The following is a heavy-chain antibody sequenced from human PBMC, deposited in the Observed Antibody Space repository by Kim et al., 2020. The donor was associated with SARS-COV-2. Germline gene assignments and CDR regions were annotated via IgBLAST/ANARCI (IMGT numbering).Heavy chain of an antibody. CDR1: GYTFTGYY. D-gene: IGHD6-13*01. V-gene: IGHV1-2*02. Sequence: ASVKVSCKASGYTFTGYYMHWVRQAPGQGLEWMGWINPNSGGTNYAQKFQGRVTMTRDTSISTAYMELSRLRSDDTAVYYCARAPGIAAAGKNWFDPWGQGTLVTVSS. CDR3: ARAPGIAAAGKNWFDP. J-gene: IGHJ5*02. CDR2: INPNSGGT.